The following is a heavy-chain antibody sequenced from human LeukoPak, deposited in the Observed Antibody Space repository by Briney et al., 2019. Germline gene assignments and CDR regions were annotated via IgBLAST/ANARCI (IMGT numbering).Heavy chain of an antibody. CDR1: GGSMGTYY. CDR3: ARQAGDSSGPTDY. J-gene: IGHJ4*02. D-gene: IGHD3-22*01. Sequence: SESLSLTCTVSGGSMGTYYWSWIRQPPGKGLEWIGYIYYSGATKHNPSLKSRVTISPDTSKNHFSLKLSSVTAADTAVYYCARQAGDSSGPTDYWGQGTLVTVSS. CDR2: IYYSGAT. V-gene: IGHV4-59*08.